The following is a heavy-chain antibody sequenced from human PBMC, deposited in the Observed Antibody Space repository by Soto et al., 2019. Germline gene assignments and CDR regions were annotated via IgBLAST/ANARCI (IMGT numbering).Heavy chain of an antibody. CDR3: ARGLDWVYGAFDI. Sequence: GGSLRLSCAASGFTFSSYAMEWVRQAPGKGLEWVAGISYDGSNKDYADSVKGRFTISRDNSKNTLYVQMNSLRAEDTAVYYCARGLDWVYGAFDIWGQGTMVTVSS. CDR2: ISYDGSNK. D-gene: IGHD3-9*01. CDR1: GFTFSSYA. V-gene: IGHV3-30-3*01. J-gene: IGHJ3*02.